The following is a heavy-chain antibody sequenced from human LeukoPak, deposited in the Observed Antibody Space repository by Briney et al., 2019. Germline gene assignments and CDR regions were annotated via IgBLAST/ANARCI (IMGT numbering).Heavy chain of an antibody. Sequence: ASVTVSCKVSGYTLTELSVHWVRQAPGKGLEWMGGFDPEDGETIYAQKFQGRVTMTEDTSTDTAYMELSSLRSEDTAVYYCATIGYCSSTSCYGPGAYYYYGMDVWGQGTTVTVSS. J-gene: IGHJ6*02. CDR1: GYTLTELS. CDR3: ATIGYCSSTSCYGPGAYYYYGMDV. V-gene: IGHV1-24*01. CDR2: FDPEDGET. D-gene: IGHD2-2*01.